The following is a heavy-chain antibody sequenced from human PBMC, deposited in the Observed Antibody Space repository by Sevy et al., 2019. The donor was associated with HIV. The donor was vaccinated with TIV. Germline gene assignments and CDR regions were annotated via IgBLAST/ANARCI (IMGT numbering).Heavy chain of an antibody. V-gene: IGHV3-7*01. CDR2: IKQDGSEK. J-gene: IGHJ4*02. Sequence: GGSLRLSCAASGFTFSSYWMSWVRQAPGKGLGWVDNIKQDGSEKYYVDSVKGRFTISSDNAKNSPYLQMNSLRAEDTAVYYCACKTFYDSSGYYGYWGQGTLVTVSS. CDR1: GFTFSSYW. D-gene: IGHD3-22*01. CDR3: ACKTFYDSSGYYGY.